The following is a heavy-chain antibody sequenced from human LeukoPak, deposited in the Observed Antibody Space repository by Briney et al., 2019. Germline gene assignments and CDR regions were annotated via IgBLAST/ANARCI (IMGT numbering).Heavy chain of an antibody. CDR2: IRSKANSYAT. V-gene: IGHV3-73*01. CDR1: GFTFSGSA. Sequence: QPGGSLRLSCAASGFTFSGSAMHWVRQASGKGLEWVGRIRSKANSYATAYAASVKGRFTISRDDSKNTAYLQMNSLKTEDTAVYYCTSGPYGAYWYFDLWGRGTLVTVSS. CDR3: TSGPYGAYWYFDL. D-gene: IGHD4/OR15-4a*01. J-gene: IGHJ2*01.